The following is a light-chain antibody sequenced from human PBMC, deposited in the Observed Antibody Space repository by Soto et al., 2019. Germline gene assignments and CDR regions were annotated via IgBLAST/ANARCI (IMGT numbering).Light chain of an antibody. CDR3: EQYNNWPLT. CDR2: EAS. V-gene: IGKV3-15*01. Sequence: EIVMTQSPATLSVPPGERATLSCRASQSVNSNLAWYQQKRGQAPRLLIYEASSRATGIPARFSASGSGTEFTLTISSLQSEDFAVYYCEQYNNWPLTFGGGTNVEIK. J-gene: IGKJ4*01. CDR1: QSVNSN.